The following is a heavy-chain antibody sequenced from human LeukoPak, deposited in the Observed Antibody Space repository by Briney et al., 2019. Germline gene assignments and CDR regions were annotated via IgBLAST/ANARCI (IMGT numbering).Heavy chain of an antibody. CDR3: ARGGDIVKSDY. D-gene: IGHD5-12*01. Sequence: SETLSLTCTVSGGSISSGGYYWSWIRQHPGKGLEWIGYIYYSGSTYYNPSLKSRVTISVDTSKNQFSLKLSSVTAADTAVYYCARGGDIVKSDYWGQGTLVTVSS. J-gene: IGHJ4*02. V-gene: IGHV4-31*03. CDR1: GGSISSGGYY. CDR2: IYYSGST.